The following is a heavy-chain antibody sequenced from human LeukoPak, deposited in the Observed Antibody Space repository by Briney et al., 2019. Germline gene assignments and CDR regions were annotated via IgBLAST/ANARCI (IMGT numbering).Heavy chain of an antibody. J-gene: IGHJ4*02. CDR2: IYHSGRT. Sequence: SGTLSLTCAVSGGSISSSNWWSWVRQPPGKRLEWIGEIYHSGRTNYNPPPKSRVTISVDESKSRFSLNLRSVTAADTATYYCASHVTVLGTRGFDFWGRGTLVTVS. CDR3: ASHVTVLGTRGFDF. CDR1: GGSISSSNW. D-gene: IGHD6-19*01. V-gene: IGHV4-4*02.